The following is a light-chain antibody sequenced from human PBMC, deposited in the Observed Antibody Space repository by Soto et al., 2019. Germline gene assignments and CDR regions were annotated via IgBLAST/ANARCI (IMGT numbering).Light chain of an antibody. V-gene: IGKV3-20*01. Sequence: DIVLTQSPGTLSLSPGESVTLSCRASQSVSSSHLAGYQQKPGQAPRLFIYGASRRATGIPDRFSGSGSGTDFTLTISRLQPEDFAVYSCQHYGNSLTFGGGTKVEIK. CDR2: GAS. J-gene: IGKJ4*01. CDR1: QSVSSSH. CDR3: QHYGNSLT.